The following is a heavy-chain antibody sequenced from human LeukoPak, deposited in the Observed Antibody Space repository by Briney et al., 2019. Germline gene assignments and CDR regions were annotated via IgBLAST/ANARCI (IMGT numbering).Heavy chain of an antibody. D-gene: IGHD2-2*01. V-gene: IGHV1-69*06. CDR1: GGTFSSYA. Sequence: SVKVSCKASGGTFSSYAISWVRQAPGQGLEWMGGIIPIFGTANYAQKFRGRVTITADKSTSTAYMELSSLRSEDTAVYYCARGDVVVPAAFLHAFDIWGQGTMATVSS. CDR2: IIPIFGTA. J-gene: IGHJ3*02. CDR3: ARGDVVVPAAFLHAFDI.